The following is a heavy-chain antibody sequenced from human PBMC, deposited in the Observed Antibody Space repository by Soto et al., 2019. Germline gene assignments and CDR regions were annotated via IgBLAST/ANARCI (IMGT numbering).Heavy chain of an antibody. CDR1: GYTFTSYY. J-gene: IGHJ4*02. D-gene: IGHD1-26*01. CDR3: ARVGPSASYLFDX. V-gene: IGHV1-46*01. Sequence: ASVKVSCKASGYTFTSYYMHWVRQAPGQGLEWMGIINPIGGSTSYAQKFQGRVTMTRDTSTSTVYMELSSLRSEDTAVYYCARVGPSASYLFDXWGQGTLVTVSX. CDR2: INPIGGST.